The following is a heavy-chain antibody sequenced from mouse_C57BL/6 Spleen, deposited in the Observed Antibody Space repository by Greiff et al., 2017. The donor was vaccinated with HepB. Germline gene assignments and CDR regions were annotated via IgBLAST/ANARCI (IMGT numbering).Heavy chain of an antibody. CDR3: ARESLLRYFDV. CDR1: GYSITSGYY. V-gene: IGHV3-6*01. D-gene: IGHD2-10*01. CDR2: ISYDGSN. Sequence: EVQRVESGPGLVKPSQSLSLTCSVTGYSITSGYYWNWIRQFPGNKLEWMGYISYDGSNNYNPSLKNRISITRDTSKNQFFLKLNSVTTEDTATYYCARESLLRYFDVWGTGTTVTVSS. J-gene: IGHJ1*03.